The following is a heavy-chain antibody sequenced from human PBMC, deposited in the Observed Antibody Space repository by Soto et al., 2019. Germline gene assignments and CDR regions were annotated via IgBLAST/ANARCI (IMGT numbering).Heavy chain of an antibody. CDR3: ARDLTIVPATHPRLENYGMDV. J-gene: IGHJ6*02. V-gene: IGHV1-18*01. CDR1: GYSFTSCG. CDR2: ISPYNGHT. Sequence: ASVKVSCKASGYSFTSCGISWVRRAPGQGLEWMGWISPYNGHTQFVQRFQGRVSMTTDTSTKTAYMELRNLRSDDTAHYYCARDLTIVPATHPRLENYGMDVWGQGTTVTVS. D-gene: IGHD2-2*01.